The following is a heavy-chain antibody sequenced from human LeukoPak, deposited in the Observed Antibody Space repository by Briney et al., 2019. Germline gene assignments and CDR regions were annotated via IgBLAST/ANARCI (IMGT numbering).Heavy chain of an antibody. J-gene: IGHJ4*02. V-gene: IGHV1-2*02. CDR1: GYTFTGYY. CDR2: INPNSGGT. D-gene: IGHD3-22*01. CDR3: ATYYSDTSARD. Sequence: GASVKVSCKASGYTFTGYYMHWVRQAPGQGLEWMGWINPNSGGTNYAPKFQGRVTMTRDTSTSTGYMELSGLTSDDTAVYFCATYYSDTSARDWGQGTLVTVSS.